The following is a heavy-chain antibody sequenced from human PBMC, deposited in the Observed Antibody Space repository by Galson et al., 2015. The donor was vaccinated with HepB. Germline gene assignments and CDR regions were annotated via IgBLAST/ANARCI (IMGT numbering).Heavy chain of an antibody. J-gene: IGHJ4*02. CDR2: ISYDGSNK. CDR1: GFTFSSYG. Sequence: SLRLSCAASGFTFSSYGMHWVRQAPGKGLEWVAVISYDGSNKYYADSVKGRFTISRDNSKNTLYLQMNSLRAEDTAVYYCANYYDSSGMDYFDYWGQGTLVTVSS. V-gene: IGHV3-30*18. CDR3: ANYYDSSGMDYFDY. D-gene: IGHD3-22*01.